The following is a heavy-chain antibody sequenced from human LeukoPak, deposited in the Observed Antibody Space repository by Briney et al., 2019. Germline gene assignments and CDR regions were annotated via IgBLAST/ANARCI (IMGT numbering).Heavy chain of an antibody. CDR1: GFTFDDYA. CDR3: AAGEPYVY. CDR2: ISWNSGSI. Sequence: AGGSLRLSCAASGFTFDDYAMHWVRQAPGKGLEWVSGISWNSGSIGYADSVKGRFIISRDNAKNSLYLQMNSLRAEDTAVYFCAAGEPYVYWGQGALVTVSS. V-gene: IGHV3-9*01. J-gene: IGHJ4*02. D-gene: IGHD1-14*01.